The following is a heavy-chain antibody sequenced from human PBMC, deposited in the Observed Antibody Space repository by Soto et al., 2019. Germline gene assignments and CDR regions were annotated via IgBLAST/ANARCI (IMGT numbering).Heavy chain of an antibody. CDR2: MTGSGGDI. D-gene: IGHD2-21*02. V-gene: IGHV3-23*01. J-gene: IGHJ4*02. CDR3: AKDAVYGDGLWLAGN. Sequence: PGGSLRLSCAASGFSVSRYAMMWVRQPPGKGQGWVAGMTGSGGDIRYADPVKGRFTISKDNSKNTLYLQMNSLRAEDTAIYYCAKDAVYGDGLWLAGNWGQGTLATVSS. CDR1: GFSVSRYA.